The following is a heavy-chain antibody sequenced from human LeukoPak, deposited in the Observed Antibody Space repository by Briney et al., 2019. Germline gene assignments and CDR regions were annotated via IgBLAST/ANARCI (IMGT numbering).Heavy chain of an antibody. CDR2: ISGSGGST. V-gene: IGHV3-23*01. Sequence: GGSLRLSCAASGFTFSSYAMSWVRQAPGKGLEWVSAISGSGGSTYYADSVKGRFTISRDNSKNSLYLQMNSLRAEDTAVYYCAKEVVYGSGSGDYYYYGMDVWGQGTTVTVSS. CDR1: GFTFSSYA. D-gene: IGHD3-10*01. J-gene: IGHJ6*02. CDR3: AKEVVYGSGSGDYYYYGMDV.